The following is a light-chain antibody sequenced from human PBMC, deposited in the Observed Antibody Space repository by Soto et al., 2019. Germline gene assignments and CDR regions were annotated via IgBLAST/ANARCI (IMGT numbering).Light chain of an antibody. V-gene: IGLV1-36*01. CDR2: YDD. CDR3: AAWDDSLNGVV. J-gene: IGLJ3*02. Sequence: SVLTQPPSVSEAPRQRVTISCSGSSSNIGNNAVNWYQQLPGKAPKLLIYYDDLLPSGVSDRFSGSKAGTSASLAISGLQSEDEADYDCAAWDDSLNGVVFGGGTKLTVL. CDR1: SSNIGNNA.